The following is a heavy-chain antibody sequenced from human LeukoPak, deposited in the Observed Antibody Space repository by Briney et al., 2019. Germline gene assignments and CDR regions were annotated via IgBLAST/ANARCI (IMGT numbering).Heavy chain of an antibody. CDR1: GFTFGDYA. CDR3: AKDRGYSKYNWFDP. J-gene: IGHJ5*02. CDR2: IRSKAYGGTT. Sequence: GGSLRLSCTASGFTFGDYAMSWVRQAPGKGLEWVGFIRSKAYGGTTEYAASVKGRFTISRDDSKSIAYLQMNSLRAEDTAVYYCAKDRGYSKYNWFDPWGQGTLVTVSS. V-gene: IGHV3-49*04. D-gene: IGHD6-13*01.